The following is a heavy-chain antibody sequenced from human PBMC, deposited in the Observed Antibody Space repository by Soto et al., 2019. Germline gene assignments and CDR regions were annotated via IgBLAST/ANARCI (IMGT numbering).Heavy chain of an antibody. CDR2: ISAYNGNT. D-gene: IGHD6-13*01. Sequence: QVQLVQSGAEVKKPGASVKVSCKASGYTFTSYGICWVRQAPGQGLEWMGWISAYNGNTNYAQKLQGRVTMTTDTSTSTAYTELRSLRSDDTSVYYCARESSSSSHDYWGQGTLVTVSS. V-gene: IGHV1-18*01. CDR1: GYTFTSYG. J-gene: IGHJ4*02. CDR3: ARESSSSSHDY.